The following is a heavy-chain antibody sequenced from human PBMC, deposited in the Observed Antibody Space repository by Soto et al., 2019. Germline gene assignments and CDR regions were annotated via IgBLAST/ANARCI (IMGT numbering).Heavy chain of an antibody. D-gene: IGHD2-2*01. CDR2: IIPIFGTA. CDR3: ASKCCSSTRDYYYYYGMDV. J-gene: IGHJ6*02. V-gene: IGHV1-69*06. Sequence: GASVKVSCKASGGTFSSYAISWVRQAPGQGLEWMGGIIPIFGTANYGQKFQGRVTITADKSTSTAYMELSSLRSEDTAVYYCASKCCSSTRDYYYYYGMDVWGQGTTVTVSS. CDR1: GGTFSSYA.